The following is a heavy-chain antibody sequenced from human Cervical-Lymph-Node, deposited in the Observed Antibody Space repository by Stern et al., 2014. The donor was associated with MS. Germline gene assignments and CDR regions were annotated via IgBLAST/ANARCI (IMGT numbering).Heavy chain of an antibody. V-gene: IGHV3-30*18. CDR2: ISYDGSNK. J-gene: IGHJ1*01. CDR3: AKVGAIAVAGTGFQH. CDR1: GFTFSSYG. Sequence: VQLVESGGGVVQPGRSLRLSCAASGFTFSSYGMHWVRQAPGKGLEWVAVISYDGSNKYYADSVKGRFTISRENSKNTLYLQMNSLRAEDTAVYYCAKVGAIAVAGTGFQHWGQGTLVTVSS. D-gene: IGHD6-19*01.